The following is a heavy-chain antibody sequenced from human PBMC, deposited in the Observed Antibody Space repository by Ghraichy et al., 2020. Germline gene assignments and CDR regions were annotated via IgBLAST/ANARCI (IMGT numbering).Heavy chain of an antibody. J-gene: IGHJ4*02. CDR3: ARGGPKGYCSSTSCYSTLAL. V-gene: IGHV4-4*07. Sequence: SETLSLTCTVSGGSISSYYWSWIRQPAGKGLEWIGRIYTSGSTNYNPSLKSRVTMSVDTSKNQFSLKLSSVTAADTAVYYCARGGPKGYCSSTSCYSTLALWGQGTLVTVSS. CDR1: GGSISSYY. D-gene: IGHD2-2*01. CDR2: IYTSGST.